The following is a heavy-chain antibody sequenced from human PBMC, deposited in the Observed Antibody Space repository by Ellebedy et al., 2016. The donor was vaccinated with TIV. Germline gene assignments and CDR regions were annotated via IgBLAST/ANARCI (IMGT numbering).Heavy chain of an antibody. J-gene: IGHJ4*02. CDR2: IRGDYGST. Sequence: GGSLRLXXAASGFIFRSYALTWVRQAPGKGLEWVSTIRGDYGSTYYADSVKGRFSISGDNSKNTLYLQMNSLRAEDTAVYYCARDRSMTPDSWGQGSLVTVSS. V-gene: IGHV3-23*01. CDR3: ARDRSMTPDS. CDR1: GFIFRSYA. D-gene: IGHD2/OR15-2a*01.